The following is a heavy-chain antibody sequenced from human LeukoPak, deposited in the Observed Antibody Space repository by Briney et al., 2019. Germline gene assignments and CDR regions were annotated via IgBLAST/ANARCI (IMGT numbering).Heavy chain of an antibody. V-gene: IGHV4-59*08. D-gene: IGHD6-13*01. CDR2: IYYSGST. Sequence: SETLSLTCTVSGGSISSDYWSWIRQPPGKGLEWIGYIYYSGSTNYNPSLKSRVTISLDTSKNQFSLKLSSVTAADTAVYYCARSRGEPGVDASDIWGQGTMVTVSS. J-gene: IGHJ3*02. CDR3: ARSRGEPGVDASDI. CDR1: GGSISSDY.